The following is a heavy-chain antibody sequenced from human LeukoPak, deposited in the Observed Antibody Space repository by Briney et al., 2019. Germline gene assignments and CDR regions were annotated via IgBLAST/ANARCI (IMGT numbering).Heavy chain of an antibody. D-gene: IGHD2-2*02. J-gene: IGHJ4*02. V-gene: IGHV1-69*01. CDR1: GGTFSSYA. CDR2: IIPIFGTA. CDR3: AAQPLGYCSSTTCYTGDY. Sequence: SVKVSCKASGGTFSSYAISWVRQAPGQGLEWMGGIIPIFGTANYAQKFQGRVTITADESTSTAYMELSSLRSEDTAVYYCAAQPLGYCSSTTCYTGDYWGQGTLVTVSS.